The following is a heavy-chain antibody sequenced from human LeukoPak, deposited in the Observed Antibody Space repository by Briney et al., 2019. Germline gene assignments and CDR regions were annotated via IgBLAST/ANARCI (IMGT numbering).Heavy chain of an antibody. CDR2: VKQEGSEK. CDR3: ATYSSLNGREFQY. J-gene: IGHJ1*01. D-gene: IGHD3-22*01. CDR1: AVTLRKNW. V-gene: IGHV3-7*01. Sequence: GGSLRLSCVVAAVTLRKNWMSWVRQAPGEGLEWVANVKQEGSEKYYVESVKGRFTISRGNAKNSLYLQMNSLRVEDTAIYYCATYSSLNGREFQYWGHGTLVSVSS.